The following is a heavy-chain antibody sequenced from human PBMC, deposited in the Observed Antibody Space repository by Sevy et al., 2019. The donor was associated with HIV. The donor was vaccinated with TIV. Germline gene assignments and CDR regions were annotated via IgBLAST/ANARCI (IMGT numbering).Heavy chain of an antibody. Sequence: ASVKVSCKASGSTFSDDYIHWVRRAPGAGLEWLAWINSAGTNIAEIFQGRVTMTRDASSSTAYMELNSLRSDDTATYYCATSANLDTSWFDPWGHGTLVTVS. CDR1: GSTFSDDY. D-gene: IGHD5-18*01. CDR3: ATSANLDTSWFDP. CDR2: INSAGT. J-gene: IGHJ5*02. V-gene: IGHV1-2*02.